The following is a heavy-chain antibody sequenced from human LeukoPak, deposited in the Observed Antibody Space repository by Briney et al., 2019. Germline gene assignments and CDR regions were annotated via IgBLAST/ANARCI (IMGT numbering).Heavy chain of an antibody. V-gene: IGHV3-33*01. CDR2: IWYDGSNK. CDR1: GFTFSSYG. D-gene: IGHD5-12*01. CDR3: ARGTVDIVATTWFDP. J-gene: IGHJ5*02. Sequence: GGSLRLSCAASGFTFSSYGMHWVRQAPGKGLEWVAVIWYDGSNKYYADSVKGRFTISRDNSKNTLYLQMNSLRAEDTAVYYCARGTVDIVATTWFDPWGQGTLVTVSS.